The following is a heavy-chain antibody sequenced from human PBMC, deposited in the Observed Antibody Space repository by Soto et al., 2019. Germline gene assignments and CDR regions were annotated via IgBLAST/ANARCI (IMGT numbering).Heavy chain of an antibody. CDR2: ISYSGNT. Sequence: QVQLQESGPGLVKPSETLSLTCTVSSGSINPYYWSWIRQPPGKGLERIGYISYSGNTNYNPSLKSRVTVSVDTSKNQFSLRLNSVTAADTAVYYCVREYCSGNCDSWGQYCFDSWGQGTLVTVSS. V-gene: IGHV4-59*01. CDR3: VREYCSGNCDSWGQYCFDS. D-gene: IGHD2-21*02. J-gene: IGHJ4*02. CDR1: SGSINPYY.